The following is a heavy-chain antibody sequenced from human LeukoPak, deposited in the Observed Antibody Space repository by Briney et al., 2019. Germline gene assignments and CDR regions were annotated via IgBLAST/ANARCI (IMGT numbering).Heavy chain of an antibody. V-gene: IGHV3-33*01. CDR3: ARDSGDIAVAGDSDY. CDR2: IWYDGSNK. Sequence: GGSLRLSCAASGFTFSSYGMHWVRQAPGKGLEWVAVIWYDGSNKYYADSVKHRFTISRNNSKNTLYLQMNSLRAEDTAVYYCARDSGDIAVAGDSDYWGQPSKVADSS. J-gene: IGHJ4*02. D-gene: IGHD6-19*01. CDR1: GFTFSSYG.